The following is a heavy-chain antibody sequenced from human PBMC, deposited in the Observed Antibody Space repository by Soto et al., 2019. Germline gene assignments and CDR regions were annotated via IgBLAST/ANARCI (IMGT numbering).Heavy chain of an antibody. D-gene: IGHD4-17*01. CDR3: GRHDYGGKWSEYFQQ. CDR1: GYTFTSYG. Sequence: ASVKVSCKASGYTFTSYGISWVRQAPGQGLEWMGWISAYNGNTNYAQKLQGRVTMTTDTSTSTAYMELRSLRSDDTAVYYCGRHDYGGKWSEYFQQWGQGTLVTVSS. J-gene: IGHJ1*01. CDR2: ISAYNGNT. V-gene: IGHV1-18*01.